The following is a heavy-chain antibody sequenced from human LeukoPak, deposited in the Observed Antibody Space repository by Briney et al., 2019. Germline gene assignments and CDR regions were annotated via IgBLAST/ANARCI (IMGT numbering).Heavy chain of an antibody. CDR3: ASTEHRAPYSSGWYS. V-gene: IGHV1-18*01. CDR1: GYTFTSYG. J-gene: IGHJ4*02. CDR2: ISAYNGNT. Sequence: ASVKVSCKASGYTFTSYGISWVRQAPGQGLEWMGWISAYNGNTNYAQKLQGRVTMTTDTSTSTAYMELSSLRSEDTAVYYCASTEHRAPYSSGWYSWGQGTLVTVSS. D-gene: IGHD6-19*01.